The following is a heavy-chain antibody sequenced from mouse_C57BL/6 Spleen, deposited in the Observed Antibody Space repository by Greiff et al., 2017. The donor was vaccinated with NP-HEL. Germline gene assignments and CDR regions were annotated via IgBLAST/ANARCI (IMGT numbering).Heavy chain of an antibody. J-gene: IGHJ4*01. CDR3: ARSTAQAYYYAMDY. V-gene: IGHV1-72*01. CDR1: GYTFTSYW. CDR2: IDPDSGGT. Sequence: VQLQQPGAELVKPGASVKLSCKASGYTFTSYWMHWVKQRPGRGLEWIGRIDPDSGGTKYNEKFKSKATLTVDKPSSTAYMQLSSLTSEDSAVYYCARSTAQAYYYAMDYWGQGTSVTVSS. D-gene: IGHD3-2*02.